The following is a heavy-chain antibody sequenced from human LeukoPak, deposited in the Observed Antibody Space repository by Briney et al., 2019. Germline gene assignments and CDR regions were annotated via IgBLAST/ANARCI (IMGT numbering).Heavy chain of an antibody. CDR3: AREWVASDAFDI. V-gene: IGHV4-39*07. CDR1: GGSISTSNYY. J-gene: IGHJ3*02. D-gene: IGHD1-26*01. Sequence: SETLSLTCTVSGGSISTSNYYWGWIRQPPGKGLEWIGNIFYSGSTYYSPSLKSRVTISLDTSRNQFSLKLSSVTAADTAVYYCAREWVASDAFDIWGQGTMVTVSS. CDR2: IFYSGST.